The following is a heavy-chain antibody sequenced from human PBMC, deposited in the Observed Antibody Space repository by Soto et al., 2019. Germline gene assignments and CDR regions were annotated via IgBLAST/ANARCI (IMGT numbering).Heavy chain of an antibody. CDR2: IYYSGST. CDR3: ASSTYGYCSGGSCYPYYFDY. Sequence: SESLSLTCTVSGGSISSGDYYWSWIRQSPGKGLEWIGYIYYSGSTYYNPSLKSRVTISVDTSKNQFSLKLSSVTAADTAVYYSASSTYGYCSGGSCYPYYFDYWGQGTLVTVSS. J-gene: IGHJ4*02. CDR1: GGSISSGDYY. D-gene: IGHD2-15*01. V-gene: IGHV4-30-4*01.